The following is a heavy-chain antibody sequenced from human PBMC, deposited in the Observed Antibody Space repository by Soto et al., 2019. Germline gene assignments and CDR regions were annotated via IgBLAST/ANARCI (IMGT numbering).Heavy chain of an antibody. CDR1: VGPLSSYA. J-gene: IGHJ5*02. Sequence: SAKTSSKAPVGPLSSYAITWVRQAPGQGLEWIGGIIPIFGTANYAQKFPGRVTITADESTSTAYMELRSLRYDDTAVYYCARSYNFWSGSQTITGGLWFEPWGHGTLVTV. CDR3: ARSYNFWSGSQTITGGLWFEP. CDR2: IIPIFGTA. D-gene: IGHD3-3*01. V-gene: IGHV1-69*13.